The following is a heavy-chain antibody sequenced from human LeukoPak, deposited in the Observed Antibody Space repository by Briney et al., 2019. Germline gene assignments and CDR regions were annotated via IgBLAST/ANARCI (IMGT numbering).Heavy chain of an antibody. J-gene: IGHJ4*02. V-gene: IGHV3-21*01. CDR1: GFTFSSYR. CDR2: ISSSSSYI. CDR3: ARGLTTVTTPDY. D-gene: IGHD4-17*01. Sequence: GGSLRLSCAASGFTFSSYRMNWVRQAPGKGLEWVSSISSSSSYIYYADSVKGRFTISRDNAKNSLYLQMNSLRAEDTAVYYCARGLTTVTTPDYWGQGTLVTVSS.